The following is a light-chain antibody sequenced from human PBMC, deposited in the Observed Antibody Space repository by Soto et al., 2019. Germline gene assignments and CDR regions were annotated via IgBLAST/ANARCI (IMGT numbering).Light chain of an antibody. V-gene: IGLV2-11*01. CDR2: DVS. CDR1: SSDVGGYNY. CDR3: CSYAGSFYV. Sequence: QSVLTQPRSVSGSPGQSVTISCTGTSSDVGGYNYVSWYQQHPGKAPKLMIYDVSERPSGVPDRFSGSKSGNTASLTISGLQAEEEADYYCCSYAGSFYVFGTGTKLTVL. J-gene: IGLJ1*01.